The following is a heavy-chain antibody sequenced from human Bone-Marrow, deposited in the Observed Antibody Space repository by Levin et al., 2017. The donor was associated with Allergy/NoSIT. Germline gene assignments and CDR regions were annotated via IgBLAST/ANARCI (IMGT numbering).Heavy chain of an antibody. CDR3: ARDGSSSWFGALDQ. CDR1: GFTFNNYG. CDR2: ISWNSVSI. D-gene: IGHD2-2*01. Sequence: PGGSLRLSCAASGFTFNNYGLHWVRQAPGKGLEWVSGISWNSVSIGYADSVKGRFTISRDNAKNSLHLQMDSLRGDDTAVYYCARDGSSSWFGALDQWGQGALVTVSS. J-gene: IGHJ4*02. V-gene: IGHV3-9*01.